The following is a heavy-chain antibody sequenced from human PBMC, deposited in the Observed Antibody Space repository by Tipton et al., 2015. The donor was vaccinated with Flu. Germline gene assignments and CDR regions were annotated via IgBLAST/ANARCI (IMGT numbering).Heavy chain of an antibody. D-gene: IGHD3-3*01. J-gene: IGHJ4*02. CDR2: IYYSGST. CDR3: ARGDFWSGYYVDY. Sequence: TLSLTCTVSGGSVSGGSYYWSWIRQPPGKGLEWIGYIYYSGSTNYNPSLKSRVTISVDTSKNQFSLKLSSVTAADTAVYYCARGDFWSGYYVDYWGQGTLVTVSS. V-gene: IGHV4-61*01. CDR1: GGSVSGGSYY.